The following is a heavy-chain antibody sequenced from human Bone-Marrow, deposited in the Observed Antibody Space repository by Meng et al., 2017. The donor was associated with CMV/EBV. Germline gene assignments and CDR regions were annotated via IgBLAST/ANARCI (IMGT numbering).Heavy chain of an antibody. V-gene: IGHV3-20*04. J-gene: IGHJ4*02. CDR3: ARGGGSRGYSPLYYFDY. CDR2: INWNGGST. D-gene: IGHD3-22*01. CDR1: GFTFDDYG. Sequence: GESLKISCAASGFTFDDYGMSWVRQAPGKGLEWVSGINWNGGSTGYADSVKGRFTISRDNAKNSLYLQMNSLRDEDTALYYCARGGGSRGYSPLYYFDYWGQGTLVTVAS.